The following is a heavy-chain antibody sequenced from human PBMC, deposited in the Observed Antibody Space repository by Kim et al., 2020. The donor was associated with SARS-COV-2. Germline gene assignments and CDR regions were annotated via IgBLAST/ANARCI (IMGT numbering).Heavy chain of an antibody. CDR3: ARHDTGSGWSPQYYYYG. J-gene: IGHJ6*01. CDR1: GGSISSSSYY. D-gene: IGHD6-19*01. V-gene: IGHV4-39*01. Sequence: SETLSLTCTVSGGSISSSSYYWGWIRQPPGKGLEWIGTIYYSGSTYYNPSLKSRVTISVDTSKNQFSLKLSSVTAADTAMYYCARHDTGSGWSPQYYYYG. CDR2: IYYSGST.